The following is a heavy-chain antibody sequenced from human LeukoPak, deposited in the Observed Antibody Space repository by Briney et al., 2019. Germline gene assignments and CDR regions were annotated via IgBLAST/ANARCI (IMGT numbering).Heavy chain of an antibody. CDR3: AKDSGYSSSWYVGLFDY. CDR2: IWYDGSNK. D-gene: IGHD6-13*01. Sequence: GGSLRLSCAASGFTFSSYGMHWVRQAPGKGLEWVAVIWYDGSNKYYADSVKGRFTISRDNSKNTLYLQMNSLRAEDTAVYYCAKDSGYSSSWYVGLFDYWGQGTLVTVSS. V-gene: IGHV3-30*02. CDR1: GFTFSSYG. J-gene: IGHJ4*02.